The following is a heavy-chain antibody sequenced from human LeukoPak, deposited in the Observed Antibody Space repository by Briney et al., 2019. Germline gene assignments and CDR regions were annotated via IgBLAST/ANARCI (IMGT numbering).Heavy chain of an antibody. V-gene: IGHV4-59*08. Sequence: KTSETLSLTCTVSGDSLTSYYWTWIRQPPGKGLEWIGYIYYSGSSNYNPSLKSRVTMSVDRSRNQFSLKLTSVSAADTAVYYCARQHDYYDSRGYYSDYWYFDLWGRGTLVTVSS. J-gene: IGHJ2*01. CDR2: IYYSGSS. D-gene: IGHD3-22*01. CDR1: GDSLTSYY. CDR3: ARQHDYYDSRGYYSDYWYFDL.